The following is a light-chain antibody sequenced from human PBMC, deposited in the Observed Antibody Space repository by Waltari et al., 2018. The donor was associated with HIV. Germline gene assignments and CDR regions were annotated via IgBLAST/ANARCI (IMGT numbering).Light chain of an antibody. CDR3: NSYAGSNNVV. CDR2: EVS. J-gene: IGLJ2*01. V-gene: IGLV2-8*01. Sequence: QSALTQPPSASGSPGQSVTISCTGTSSDVGGYNYVSWYQQHPGKAPKLMIYEVSKWPSGVPDRFSGSKSGNTASLTVSGLQAEDEADYYCNSYAGSNNVVFGGGTKVTVL. CDR1: SSDVGGYNY.